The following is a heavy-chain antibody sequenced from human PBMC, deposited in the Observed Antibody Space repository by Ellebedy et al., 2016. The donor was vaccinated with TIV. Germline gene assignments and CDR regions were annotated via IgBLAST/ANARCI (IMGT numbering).Heavy chain of an antibody. D-gene: IGHD6-13*01. Sequence: PGGSLRLSCAASGFTFSCCAMSWVRQAPGKGLEWVSVISNSGDTNYADSVRGRFTISRDNSINTLYLQMNSLRADDTAIYYCAKLAGISSWYAEYWGQGTLVTVSS. V-gene: IGHV3-23*01. CDR2: ISNSGDT. J-gene: IGHJ4*02. CDR3: AKLAGISSWYAEY. CDR1: GFTFSCCA.